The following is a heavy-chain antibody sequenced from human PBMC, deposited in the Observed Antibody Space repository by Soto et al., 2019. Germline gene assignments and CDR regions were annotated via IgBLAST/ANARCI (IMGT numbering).Heavy chain of an antibody. J-gene: IGHJ6*02. CDR1: GFTFRIYA. CDR2: ISDDGSNK. D-gene: IGHD2-15*01. CDR3: ARGDREDIAVVIGARPGEYGVDV. Sequence: QVQLVESGGGVVQPGRSLRLSCAASGFTFRIYAMHWVRQAPGKGLECVAVISDDGSNKFYRDSVKGRFTISRNNYKNTLYLQINSLRYEDTAVYYCARGDREDIAVVIGARPGEYGVDVWGQGTTVTVSS. V-gene: IGHV3-30-3*01.